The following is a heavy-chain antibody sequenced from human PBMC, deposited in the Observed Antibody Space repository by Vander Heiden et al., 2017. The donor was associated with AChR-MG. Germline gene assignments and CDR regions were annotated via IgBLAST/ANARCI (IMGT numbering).Heavy chain of an antibody. J-gene: IGHJ4*02. CDR1: GFTSSSDG. CDR2: IWYDGSNK. D-gene: IGHD6-19*01. V-gene: IGHV3-33*01. CDR3: ARAGYSSGWHGGAHIY. Sequence: QVQLVESGGGVVQPGRSLSLSCAASGFTSSSDGMHWVRQAPGKGLEWVAVIWYDGSNKYYADSVKGRFTISRDNSKNTLYLQMNSLRAEDTAVYYCARAGYSSGWHGGAHIYWGQGTLVTVSS.